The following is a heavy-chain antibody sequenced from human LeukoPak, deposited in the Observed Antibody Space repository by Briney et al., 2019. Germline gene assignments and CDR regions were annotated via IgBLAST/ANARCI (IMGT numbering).Heavy chain of an antibody. J-gene: IGHJ4*02. D-gene: IGHD3-10*01. CDR1: GYTFTSYD. CDR2: MNPNSGNT. CDR3: ARAVRGANFDY. Sequence: SVKVSCKASGYTFTSYDINWGRQATGQGVEWVGWMNPNSGNTGYAQKFQGRVTMTRNTSISTAYMELSSLRSEDTAVYYCARAVRGANFDYWGQGTLVTVSS. V-gene: IGHV1-8*01.